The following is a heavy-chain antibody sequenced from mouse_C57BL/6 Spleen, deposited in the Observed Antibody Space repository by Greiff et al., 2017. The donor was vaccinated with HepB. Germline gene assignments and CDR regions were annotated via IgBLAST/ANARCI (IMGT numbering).Heavy chain of an antibody. V-gene: IGHV5-9*01. Sequence: EVQGVESGGGLVKPGGSLKLSCAASGFTFSSYTMSWVRQTPEKRLEWVATISGGGGNTYYPDSVKGRFTISRDNAKNTLYLQMSSLRSEDTALYYCARQDSNYVHWYFDVWGTGTTVTVSS. J-gene: IGHJ1*03. D-gene: IGHD2-5*01. CDR3: ARQDSNYVHWYFDV. CDR2: ISGGGGNT. CDR1: GFTFSSYT.